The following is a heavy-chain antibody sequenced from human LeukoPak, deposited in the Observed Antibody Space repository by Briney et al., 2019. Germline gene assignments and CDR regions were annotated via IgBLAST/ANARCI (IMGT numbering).Heavy chain of an antibody. CDR3: ARGLGSRFYYDSSGYYQY. Sequence: SETLSLTCAVYGGSFSGYYWSWIRQPPGKGLEWIGEINHSGSTNYNPSLKIRVTISVDTSKNQFSLKLSSVTAADTAVYYCARGLGSRFYYDSSGYYQYWGQGTLVTVSS. V-gene: IGHV4-34*01. J-gene: IGHJ4*02. D-gene: IGHD3-22*01. CDR2: INHSGST. CDR1: GGSFSGYY.